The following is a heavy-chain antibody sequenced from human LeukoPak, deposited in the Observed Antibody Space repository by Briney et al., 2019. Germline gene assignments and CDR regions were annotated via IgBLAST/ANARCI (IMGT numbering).Heavy chain of an antibody. V-gene: IGHV4-61*01. CDR2: IYYSGST. CDR1: GGSVSSGSYY. Sequence: PSETPSLTCTVSGGSVSSGSYYWSWIRQPPGKGLEWIGYIYYSGSTNYNPSLKSRVTISVDTSKNQFSLKLSSVTAADTAVYYCARETTYYYGSGLDAFDIWGQGTMVTVSS. J-gene: IGHJ3*02. CDR3: ARETTYYYGSGLDAFDI. D-gene: IGHD3-10*01.